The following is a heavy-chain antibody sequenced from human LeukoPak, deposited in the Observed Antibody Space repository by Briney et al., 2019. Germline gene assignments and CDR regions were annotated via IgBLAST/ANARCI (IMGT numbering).Heavy chain of an antibody. Sequence: SETLSLTCTVSGGSISSYYWSWIRQPPGKGLEWIGYIYYSGSTNYNPSLKSRVTISVDTSKNQFSLKLSSVTAADTAVYYCARHKGPSGSGSYSPLFDYWGQGTLVTVSS. D-gene: IGHD3-10*01. CDR3: ARHKGPSGSGSYSPLFDY. V-gene: IGHV4-59*08. J-gene: IGHJ4*02. CDR1: GGSISSYY. CDR2: IYYSGST.